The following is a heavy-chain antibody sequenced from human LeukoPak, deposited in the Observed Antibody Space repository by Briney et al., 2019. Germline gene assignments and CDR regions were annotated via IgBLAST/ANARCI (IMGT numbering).Heavy chain of an antibody. CDR3: ARDQRVIGYYYMDA. D-gene: IGHD2/OR15-2a*01. J-gene: IGHJ6*03. Sequence: PSCSLTLSCPASGFTFSSYNMNWLRQAPGNGLEWASSINSRRRYEYYPLSVIGRFTISRDNAKTSLYLQMNSLRAEDTAMYYCARDQRVIGYYYMDAWGKGTTVTVSS. CDR1: GFTFSSYN. V-gene: IGHV3-21*01. CDR2: INSRRRYE.